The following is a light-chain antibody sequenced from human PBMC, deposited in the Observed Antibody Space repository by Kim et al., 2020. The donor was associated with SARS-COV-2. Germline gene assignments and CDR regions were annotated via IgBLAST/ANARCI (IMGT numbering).Light chain of an antibody. CDR3: QVLDSSSVV. J-gene: IGLJ2*01. CDR2: RDC. Sequence: SYELTQPLSVSVALGQTARITCGGNNIGRKNVCWYQQKPGQAPVLVIYRDCNRPSGIPERFSGSNSGNTATLTISRAQAGDEADYYCQVLDSSSVVFGGGTQLTVL. V-gene: IGLV3-9*01. CDR1: NIGRKN.